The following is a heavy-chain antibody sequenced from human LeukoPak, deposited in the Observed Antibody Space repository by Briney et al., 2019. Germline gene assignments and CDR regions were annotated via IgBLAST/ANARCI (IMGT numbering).Heavy chain of an antibody. CDR3: ARDRYYYGSAYAFDI. CDR2: ISSSGSTI. CDR1: GFTFSDYY. V-gene: IGHV3-11*01. D-gene: IGHD3-10*01. J-gene: IGHJ3*02. Sequence: PGGSLRLSCAASGFTFSDYYMSWIRQAPGKGLEWVSYISSSGSTIYYEDSVKGRFTISRDNAKNSLYLQMNSLRAEDTAVYYCARDRYYYGSAYAFDIWGQGTMVTVSS.